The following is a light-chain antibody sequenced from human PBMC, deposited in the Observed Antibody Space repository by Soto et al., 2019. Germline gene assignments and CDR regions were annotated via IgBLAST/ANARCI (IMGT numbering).Light chain of an antibody. CDR3: SSHSNITPYV. V-gene: IGLV2-14*01. CDR2: DVT. J-gene: IGLJ1*01. Sequence: QSVLTQPASVSGSPGQSITISCTGTIRDVGAYNYVSWYQQHPGKAPKLMVYDVTNRPSGVSDRFSGSKSGNTASLTISGLQAKDEADYFCSSHSNITPYVFGTGTKVTVL. CDR1: IRDVGAYNY.